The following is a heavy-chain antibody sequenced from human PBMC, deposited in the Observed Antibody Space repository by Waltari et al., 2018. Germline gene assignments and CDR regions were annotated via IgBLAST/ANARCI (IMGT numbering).Heavy chain of an antibody. V-gene: IGHV4-39*07. CDR1: GGSISSSSYY. CDR3: ARELERENSFDP. Sequence: QLQLQESGTGLVKPSENLSLTCTVSGGSISSSSYYWGWIRQPPGKGLEWIGSIYYSGRTYYNPSLKSRVTISVDTSKTQFSLKLSSVTAADTAVYYCARELERENSFDPWCQGTLVTVSS. J-gene: IGHJ5*02. CDR2: IYYSGRT. D-gene: IGHD1-1*01.